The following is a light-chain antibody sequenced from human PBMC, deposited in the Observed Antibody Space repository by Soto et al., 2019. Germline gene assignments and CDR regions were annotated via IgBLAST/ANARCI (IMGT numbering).Light chain of an antibody. J-gene: IGLJ1*01. CDR2: EVS. Sequence: QSALTQPASVSGSPGQAITISCSGSSSDVGAHNFVSWYQHHPGKAPKLMIYEVSNRPSGVSNRFSGSKSGNTASLTISGLQAEDEADYYCNPYTSSNTYVFGSGTKV. V-gene: IGLV2-14*01. CDR3: NPYTSSNTYV. CDR1: SSDVGAHNF.